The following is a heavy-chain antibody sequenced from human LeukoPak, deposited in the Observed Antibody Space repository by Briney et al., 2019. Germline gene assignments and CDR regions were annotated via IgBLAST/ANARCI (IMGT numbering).Heavy chain of an antibody. CDR3: AREPYSGSYYVDY. CDR1: GYTLTDHY. CDR2: INPNSGGT. D-gene: IGHD1-26*01. V-gene: IGHV1-2*02. J-gene: IGHJ4*02. Sequence: GASVKVSCKSVGYTLTDHYIHWVRQAPGQGLEWMGWINPNSGGTNYAQKFQGRVTMTRDTSISTAYMELSRLRSDDMAVYYCAREPYSGSYYVDYWGQGTLVTVSS.